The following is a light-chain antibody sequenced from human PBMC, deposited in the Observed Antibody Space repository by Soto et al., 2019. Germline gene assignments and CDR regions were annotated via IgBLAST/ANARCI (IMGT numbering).Light chain of an antibody. CDR3: LSYAGRNTPEV. Sequence: QSVLTQPLSASGSPGQSVTISCTGTSSDGGGYNNVSWYQQNPGKTPKLKNYELSKRPSGVPDRFSGSKSGNTASLTVSELRAENGSDYYCLSYAGRNTPEVFGGGTKLTV. CDR1: SSDGGGYNN. CDR2: ELS. V-gene: IGLV2-8*01. J-gene: IGLJ2*01.